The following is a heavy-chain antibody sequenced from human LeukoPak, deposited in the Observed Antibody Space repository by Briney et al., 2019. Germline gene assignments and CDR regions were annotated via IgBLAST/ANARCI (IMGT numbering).Heavy chain of an antibody. CDR2: IIPILGIA. CDR1: GGTFSSYT. Sequence: ASVKVSCKASGGTFSSYTISWVRQAPGQGLEWMGRIIPILGIANYAQKFQGRVTITADKSTSTAYMELSSLRSEDTAVYYCARAVGYGSGSYSPYYYYGMDVWGQGTTVTVSS. J-gene: IGHJ6*02. CDR3: ARAVGYGSGSYSPYYYYGMDV. V-gene: IGHV1-69*02. D-gene: IGHD3-10*01.